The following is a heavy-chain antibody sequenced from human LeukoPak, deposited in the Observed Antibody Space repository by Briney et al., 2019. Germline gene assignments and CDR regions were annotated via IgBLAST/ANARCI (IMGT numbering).Heavy chain of an antibody. Sequence: ASVKVSCMASGYTFTGYYMHWVRQAPGQGLEWMGWINPNSGGTNYAQKFQGRVTMTRDTSISTAYMELSRLRSDDTAVYYCARDSSYGYSYYFDYWGQGTLVTVSS. CDR2: INPNSGGT. V-gene: IGHV1-2*02. CDR1: GYTFTGYY. J-gene: IGHJ4*02. D-gene: IGHD5-18*01. CDR3: ARDSSYGYSYYFDY.